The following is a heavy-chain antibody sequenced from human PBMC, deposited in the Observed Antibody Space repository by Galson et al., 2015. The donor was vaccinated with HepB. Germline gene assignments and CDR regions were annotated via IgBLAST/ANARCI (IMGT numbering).Heavy chain of an antibody. CDR1: GFTFSSYS. Sequence: SLRLSCAASGFTFSSYSMNWVRQAPGKGLEWVSYISSSSSTIYYADSVKGRFTISRDNAKNSLYLQMNSLRAEDTAVYYCASPGYSSGWYGVGYFDYWGQGTLVTVSS. D-gene: IGHD6-19*01. CDR3: ASPGYSSGWYGVGYFDY. J-gene: IGHJ4*02. V-gene: IGHV3-48*01. CDR2: ISSSSSTI.